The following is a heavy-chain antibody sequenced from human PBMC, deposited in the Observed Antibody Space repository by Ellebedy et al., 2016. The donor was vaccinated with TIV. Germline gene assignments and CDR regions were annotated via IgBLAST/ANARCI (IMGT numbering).Heavy chain of an antibody. D-gene: IGHD1-14*01. Sequence: GESLMISCRDTGSSFTTYWIGSVRQMPGTGLEWMGFMFTGDSDTRYSPSFEGQVTMSADKYISTAFLQWSSLKASDTAMYYYASIKTNAFHIWGQGTMVTVSS. J-gene: IGHJ3*02. CDR3: ASIKTNAFHI. V-gene: IGHV5-51*01. CDR2: MFTGDSDT. CDR1: GSSFTTYW.